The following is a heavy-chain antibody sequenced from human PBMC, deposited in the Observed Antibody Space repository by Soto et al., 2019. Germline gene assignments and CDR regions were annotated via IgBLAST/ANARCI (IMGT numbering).Heavy chain of an antibody. CDR2: IDYSGST. CDR1: GDSISSGGYH. CDR3: VRDRGYFSTVGSCVLWD. J-gene: IGHJ1*01. D-gene: IGHD2-2*01. Sequence: QVHMQESGPGLVKPSQTLSLTCAVSGDSISSGGYHWSWIRQHPGKGLEWIGYIDYSGSTYYNPSIKSRAIISVDMCKNQLSLRLSSVTAADTAGYYCVRDRGYFSTVGSCVLWDWCKGTLVSVSS. V-gene: IGHV4-31*11.